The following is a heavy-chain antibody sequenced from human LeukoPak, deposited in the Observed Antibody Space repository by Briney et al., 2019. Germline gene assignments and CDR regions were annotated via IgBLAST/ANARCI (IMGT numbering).Heavy chain of an antibody. CDR2: IYYSGST. J-gene: IGHJ5*02. CDR3: ARHGYAYLVVVPNWFDP. V-gene: IGHV4-39*01. CDR1: GGSISSSSYY. D-gene: IGHD3-22*01. Sequence: SETLSLTCTVSGGSISSSSYYWGWIRQPPGKGLEWIGSIYYSGSTYYNPSLKSRVTISVDTSKNQFSLKLSSVTAADTAVYYRARHGYAYLVVVPNWFDPWGQGTLVTVSS.